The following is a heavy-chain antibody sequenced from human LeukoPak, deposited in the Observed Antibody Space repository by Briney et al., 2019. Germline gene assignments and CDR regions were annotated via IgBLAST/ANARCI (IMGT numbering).Heavy chain of an antibody. CDR2: FYYSGST. Sequence: PSETLSLTCTVSGGSISSYHWSWIRQRPGKGLEWIGFFYYSGSTNYNPSLKSRVTISVDTSKNQFSLKLSSVTAADTAVYYCARAPYGSATNNYYMDVWGKGTTVTVSS. J-gene: IGHJ6*03. V-gene: IGHV4-59*01. D-gene: IGHD3-10*01. CDR3: ARAPYGSATNNYYMDV. CDR1: GGSISSYH.